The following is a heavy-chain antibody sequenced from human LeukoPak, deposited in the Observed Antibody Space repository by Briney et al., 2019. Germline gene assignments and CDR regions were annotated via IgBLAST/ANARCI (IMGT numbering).Heavy chain of an antibody. CDR3: AKGGRYYYYMDV. CDR1: GFTFSSYG. J-gene: IGHJ6*03. V-gene: IGHV3-33*06. Sequence: GGSLRLSCAASGFTFSSYGMHWVRQAPVKGQEWVAVIWYDGSNIYYAGSVKGRFTISRDNSKNTLYLQMNSLRAEDTAVYYCAKGGRYYYYMDVWGKGTTVTVSS. CDR2: IWYDGSNI.